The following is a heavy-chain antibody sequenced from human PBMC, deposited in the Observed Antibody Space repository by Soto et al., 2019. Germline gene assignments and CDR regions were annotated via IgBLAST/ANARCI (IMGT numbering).Heavy chain of an antibody. CDR1: GGSISSGGYY. V-gene: IGHV4-31*03. CDR2: IYYSGST. CDR3: ARVKRPGAFDI. J-gene: IGHJ3*02. D-gene: IGHD1-1*01. Sequence: SETLSLTCTVSGGSISSGGYYWSWIRQHPGKGLEWIGYIYYSGSTYYNPSLKSRVTISVDTSKNQFSLKLSSVTAADTAVYYCARVKRPGAFDIWGQGTMVTVSS.